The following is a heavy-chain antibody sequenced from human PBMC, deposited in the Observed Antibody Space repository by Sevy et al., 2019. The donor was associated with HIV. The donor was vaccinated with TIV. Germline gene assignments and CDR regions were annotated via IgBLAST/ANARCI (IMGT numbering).Heavy chain of an antibody. CDR3: AIRSAAAGLSLDY. D-gene: IGHD6-13*01. V-gene: IGHV3-48*02. CDR2: ISSSSSTI. Sequence: GGSLRLSCAASGFTFSSYSMNWVRQAPGKGLEWVSYISSSSSTIYYADSVKGRFTISRDNAKNSLYLQMNSLRDEDTALYYCAIRSAAAGLSLDYWGQGTLVTVSS. CDR1: GFTFSSYS. J-gene: IGHJ4*02.